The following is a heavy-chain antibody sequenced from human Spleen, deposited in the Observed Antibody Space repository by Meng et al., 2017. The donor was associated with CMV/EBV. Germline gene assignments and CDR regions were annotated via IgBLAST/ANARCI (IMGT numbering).Heavy chain of an antibody. CDR2: ITDNGGST. J-gene: IGHJ5*02. CDR3: AKEDDHWGNFDA. D-gene: IGHD3-9*01. CDR1: GFSFRRPA. V-gene: IGHV3-23*01. Sequence: SCAASGFSFRRPAMSWVRQAPGKGLEWVSAITDNGGSTYYADSVKGRFTISRDNFKNTVYLQMNRLRVEDTAVYYCAKEDDHWGNFDAWGQGTLVTVSS.